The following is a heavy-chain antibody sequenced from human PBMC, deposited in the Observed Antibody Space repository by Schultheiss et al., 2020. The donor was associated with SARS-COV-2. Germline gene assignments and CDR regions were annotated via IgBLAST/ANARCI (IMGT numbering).Heavy chain of an antibody. V-gene: IGHV3-21*04. D-gene: IGHD2-2*01. CDR3: ARVDVVVPAALYYYYYMDV. CDR1: GFTFSSYS. CDR2: ISSSSSYI. Sequence: GGSLRLSCAASGFTFSSYSMNWVRQAPGKGLEWVSSISSSSSYIYYADSVKGRFTISRDNAKNSLYLQMNSLRAEDTAVYYCARVDVVVPAALYYYYYMDVWGKGTTVTVSS. J-gene: IGHJ6*03.